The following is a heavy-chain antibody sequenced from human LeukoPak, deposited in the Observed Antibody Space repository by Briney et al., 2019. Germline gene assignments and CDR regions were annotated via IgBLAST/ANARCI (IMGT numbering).Heavy chain of an antibody. CDR1: GGSFSGYY. CDR2: INHSGST. CDR3: ARGIVVVVAATPRYYYGMDV. Sequence: PSETLSLTCAVYGGSFSGYYWSWIRQPPGKGLEWIGEINHSGSTNYNPSLKSRVTISVDTSKNQFSLKLSSVTAADTAVYYCARGIVVVVAATPRYYYGMDVWGQGTTVTVSS. D-gene: IGHD2-15*01. J-gene: IGHJ6*02. V-gene: IGHV4-34*01.